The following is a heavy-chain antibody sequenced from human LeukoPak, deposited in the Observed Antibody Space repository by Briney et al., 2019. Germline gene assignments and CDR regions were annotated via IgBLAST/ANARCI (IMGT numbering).Heavy chain of an antibody. Sequence: GESLQISCAASGFTFSSYSMNWVCQAPGKGLEWVSSISSSSSYIYYADSVKGRFTISRDNAKSSLYLQMNSLRADDTAVYYCARSPPLPHWGQGTLVTVSS. CDR2: ISSSSSYI. J-gene: IGHJ4*02. CDR3: ARSPPLPH. CDR1: GFTFSSYS. V-gene: IGHV3-21*01.